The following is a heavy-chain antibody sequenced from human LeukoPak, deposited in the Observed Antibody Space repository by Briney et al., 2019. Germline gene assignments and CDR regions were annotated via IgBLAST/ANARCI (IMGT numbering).Heavy chain of an antibody. CDR2: ISYDGSDK. D-gene: IGHD1-14*01. CDR3: ARERTGYYMAV. J-gene: IGHJ6*03. Sequence: GGSLRLACAGSGFTFSEYAMHWVRQAPGRGLECVAFISYDGSDKYYVDSVKGRFTISRDDSKNTLYLQMNSLRTEDTAIYYRARERTGYYMAVWGKGTTVTISS. CDR1: GFTFSEYA. V-gene: IGHV3-30*02.